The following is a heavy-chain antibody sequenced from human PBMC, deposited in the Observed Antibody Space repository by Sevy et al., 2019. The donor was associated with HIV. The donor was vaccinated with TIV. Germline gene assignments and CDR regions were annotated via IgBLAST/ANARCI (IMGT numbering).Heavy chain of an antibody. J-gene: IGHJ4*02. D-gene: IGHD2-21*02. V-gene: IGHV3-33*08. Sequence: GGSLRLSCAASGFTFSSYVMHWVRQAPGKGLEWVALIWYYGTIKYYADSVKGRFTISRDKSKDTLFMQMNSLTPEDTAVYYRARGGGYCGGDCYSIDYWGQGALLTLSS. CDR1: GFTFSSYV. CDR3: ARGGGYCGGDCYSIDY. CDR2: IWYYGTIK.